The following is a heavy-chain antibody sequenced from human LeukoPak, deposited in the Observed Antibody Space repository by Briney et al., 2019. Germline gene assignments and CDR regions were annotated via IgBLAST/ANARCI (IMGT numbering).Heavy chain of an antibody. J-gene: IGHJ6*03. CDR2: ISTGNGNT. CDR1: GYTFTIHP. Sequence: GASVKVSRKASGYTFTIHPIHWVRQAPGQRHEWMGWISTGNGNTKYSQEFQGGVTITRDTSATTSYMELSSLRSEDTAVYYCARGGATTGYDYMDVWGKGTTVTVSS. CDR3: ARGGATTGYDYMDV. V-gene: IGHV1-3*03. D-gene: IGHD4-11*01.